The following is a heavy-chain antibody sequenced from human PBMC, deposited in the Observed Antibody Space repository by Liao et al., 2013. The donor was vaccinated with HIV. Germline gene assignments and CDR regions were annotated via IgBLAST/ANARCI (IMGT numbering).Heavy chain of an antibody. CDR1: GGSISSYQ. J-gene: IGHJ5*02. V-gene: IGHV4-59*08. D-gene: IGHD1/OR15-1a*01. CDR3: ARGGTTLVFVWFDA. Sequence: QVQLQESGPGLVKPSETLSLTCTVSGGSISSYQWTWIRQPPGKGLEWIGHVYYSGSTNYNSSLKSRVTISADTSKNQFSLNLRSVTAADTALYYCARGGTTLVFVWFDAWGQGTLVSVSS. CDR2: VYYSGST.